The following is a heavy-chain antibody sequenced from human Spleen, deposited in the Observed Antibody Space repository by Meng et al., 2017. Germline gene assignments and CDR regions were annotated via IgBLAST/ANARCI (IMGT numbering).Heavy chain of an antibody. CDR3: ARDYGDYRQDY. D-gene: IGHD4-17*01. CDR1: RYTIPAYY. J-gene: IGHJ4*02. V-gene: IGHV1-2*06. CDR2: INADSCGT. Sequence: SVNVSCQTSRYTIPAYYLHWLRQAPGQGLEWGGRINADSCGTNYAQKFQGRVTVNSDTSFSTAYMELGRLISDDTAVYYGARDYGDYRQDYWGQGTLVTVSS.